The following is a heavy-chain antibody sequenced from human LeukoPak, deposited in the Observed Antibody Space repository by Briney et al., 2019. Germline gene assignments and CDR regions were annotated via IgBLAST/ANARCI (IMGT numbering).Heavy chain of an antibody. CDR1: GFTFSSYG. J-gene: IGHJ4*02. CDR2: ISGSSSYI. CDR3: ARDRYYDSSGHRRGVRVRFDY. V-gene: IGHV3-21*01. D-gene: IGHD3-22*01. Sequence: PGGSLRLSCAASGFTFSSYGMSWVRQAPGKGLEWVSAISGSSSYIYYADSVKGRFTISRDNAKNSLYLQMNSLRAEDTAVYYCARDRYYDSSGHRRGVRVRFDYWGQGTLVTVSS.